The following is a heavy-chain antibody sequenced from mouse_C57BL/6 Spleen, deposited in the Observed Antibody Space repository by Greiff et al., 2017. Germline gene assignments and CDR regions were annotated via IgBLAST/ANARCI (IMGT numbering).Heavy chain of an antibody. CDR3: ARWGYGSSLYYFDY. J-gene: IGHJ2*01. CDR2: IYPRDGST. V-gene: IGHV1-85*01. Sequence: QVQLQQSGPELVKPGASVKLSCKASGYTFTSYDINWVKQRPGKGLEWIGWIYPRDGSTKYTEKFKGKAPLTVDTSSSTAYMELHSLTSEDSAVYFCARWGYGSSLYYFDYWGQGTTLTVSS. D-gene: IGHD1-1*01. CDR1: GYTFTSYD.